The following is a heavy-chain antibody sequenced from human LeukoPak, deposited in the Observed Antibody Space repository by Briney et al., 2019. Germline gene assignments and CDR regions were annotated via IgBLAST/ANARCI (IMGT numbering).Heavy chain of an antibody. CDR1: GYTFTGYY. D-gene: IGHD3-10*01. J-gene: IGHJ3*02. CDR3: ARERITMVRGVINDAFDI. Sequence: ASVMVSCKASGYTFTGYYMHWVRQAPGQGLEWMGWINPNSGGTNYAQKFQGRVTMTRDTSISTAYMELSRLRSDDTAVYYCARERITMVRGVINDAFDIWGQGTMVTVAS. V-gene: IGHV1-2*02. CDR2: INPNSGGT.